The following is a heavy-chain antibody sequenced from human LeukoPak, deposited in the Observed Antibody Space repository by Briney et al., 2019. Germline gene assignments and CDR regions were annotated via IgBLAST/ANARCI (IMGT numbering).Heavy chain of an antibody. CDR3: ARGCSSTSCWLRMDV. D-gene: IGHD2-2*01. CDR1: GGSITNYY. J-gene: IGHJ6*02. CDR2: IYTSGST. Sequence: KPSETLSLTCTVSGGSITNYYWSWIRQPAGKGLEWIGRIYTSGSTSYNPSLKSRVTMSVDTSKNQFFLKLSSVTAADTAVYYCARGCSSTSCWLRMDVWGQGTTVTVSS. V-gene: IGHV4-4*07.